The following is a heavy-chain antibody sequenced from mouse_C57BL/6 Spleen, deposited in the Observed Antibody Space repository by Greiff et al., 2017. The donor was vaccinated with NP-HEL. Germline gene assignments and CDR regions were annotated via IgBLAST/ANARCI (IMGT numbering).Heavy chain of an antibody. CDR2: IDPSDSYT. CDR3: ARESYFDV. J-gene: IGHJ1*03. CDR1: GYTFTSYW. Sequence: QVQLQQPGAELVKPGASVKLSCKASGYTFTSYWMQWVKQRPGQGLEWIGEIDPSDSYTNYNQKFKGKATLTVDTSSSTAYMQLSSLTSEDSAVYYCARESYFDVWGTGTTVTVSS. V-gene: IGHV1-50*01.